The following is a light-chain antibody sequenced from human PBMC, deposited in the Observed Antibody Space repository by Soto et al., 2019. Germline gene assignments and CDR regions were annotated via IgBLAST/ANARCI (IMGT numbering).Light chain of an antibody. CDR2: SNN. J-gene: IGLJ2*01. Sequence: QSVLTQPPSASGTPGQTVSISCSGGSSNIGSTAVDWYQQLPGTAPKLLIYSNNERPSGVPDRFSGSKSGTSASLAIRGLQSEDEADYFCATWDYSLSGVVFGGGTKLTVL. V-gene: IGLV1-44*01. CDR3: ATWDYSLSGVV. CDR1: SSNIGSTA.